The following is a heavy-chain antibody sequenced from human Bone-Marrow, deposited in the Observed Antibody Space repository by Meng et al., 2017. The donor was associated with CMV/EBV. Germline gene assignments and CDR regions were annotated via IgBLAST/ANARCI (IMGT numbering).Heavy chain of an antibody. CDR3: ARVPSSHIFGVGGGYYGMDV. D-gene: IGHD3-3*01. CDR1: GYTFTSYG. Sequence: ASVKVSCKASGYTFTSYGISWVRQAPGQGLEWMGWISAYSGNTNYAQKLQGRVTMTTDTSTSTAYMELRSLRSDDTAVYYCARVPSSHIFGVGGGYYGMDVWGQGTTVTVSS. J-gene: IGHJ6*02. CDR2: ISAYSGNT. V-gene: IGHV1-18*01.